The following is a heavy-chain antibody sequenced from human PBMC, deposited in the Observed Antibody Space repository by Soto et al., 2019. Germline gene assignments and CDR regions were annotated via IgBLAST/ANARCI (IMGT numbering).Heavy chain of an antibody. CDR2: ISGSGGST. Sequence: GGSLRLSCAASGFTFSGDAMSWVRQAPGKGLEWVSTISGSGGSTYYADSVKGRFTISRDNSKNTLYLQMNSLRSEDTAVYYCAREVENNYGRGRAFDYWGQGTVVTVSS. CDR3: AREVENNYGRGRAFDY. CDR1: GFTFSGDA. V-gene: IGHV3-23*01. D-gene: IGHD3-10*02. J-gene: IGHJ4*02.